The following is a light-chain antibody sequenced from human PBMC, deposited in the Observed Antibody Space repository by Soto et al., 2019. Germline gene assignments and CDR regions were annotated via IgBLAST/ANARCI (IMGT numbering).Light chain of an antibody. CDR2: DVS. V-gene: IGLV2-14*01. CDR3: SSYTSSSTPHVV. J-gene: IGLJ2*01. CDR1: SSDVGGYNY. Sequence: QSVLTQPASVSGSPGQSITSSCTGTSSDVGGYNYVSWYQQYPGKAPKLMIYDVSNRPSGVSNRFSGSKSGNTASLTISGLQAEDEADYYCSSYTSSSTPHVVFGGGTQLTVL.